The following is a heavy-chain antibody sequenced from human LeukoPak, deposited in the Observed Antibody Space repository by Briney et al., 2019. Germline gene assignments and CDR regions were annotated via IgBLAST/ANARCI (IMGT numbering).Heavy chain of an antibody. V-gene: IGHV3-9*01. CDR1: GFTFDDYA. J-gene: IGHJ4*02. Sequence: GGSLRLSCAASGFTFDDYAMHWVRQAPGKGLEWVSGISWNSGNIGYADSVKGRSTISRDNAKNSLYLQMNSLRAEDTALYYCAKGGAAAGPPSHSFDYWGQGTLVTVSS. D-gene: IGHD6-13*01. CDR3: AKGGAAAGPPSHSFDY. CDR2: ISWNSGNI.